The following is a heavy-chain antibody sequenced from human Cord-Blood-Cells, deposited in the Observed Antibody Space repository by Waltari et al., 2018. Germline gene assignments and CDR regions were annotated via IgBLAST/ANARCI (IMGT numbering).Heavy chain of an antibody. J-gene: IGHJ3*02. CDR3: ARPSPGGKGHDAFDI. CDR2: IYYSGST. Sequence: QLQLQESGPGLVKPSETLSLTCTVSGGSISSSSYYWGWIRQPPGKGLEWIGSIYYSGSTSYNPCLKSRVTISVDTSKNQFSLKLSSVTAADTAVYYCARPSPGGKGHDAFDIWGQGTMVTVSS. V-gene: IGHV4-39*01. D-gene: IGHD3-16*01. CDR1: GGSISSSSYY.